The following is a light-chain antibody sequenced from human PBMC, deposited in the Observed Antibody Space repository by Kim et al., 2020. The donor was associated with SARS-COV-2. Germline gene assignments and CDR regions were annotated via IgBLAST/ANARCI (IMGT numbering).Light chain of an antibody. CDR2: DVS. CDR3: SSFTSTNTWV. J-gene: IGLJ3*02. V-gene: IGLV2-14*03. Sequence: SALTQPASVSGSPGQSITISCTGTSRDVGGYNYVSWYQQHPDKAPKLMIYDVSNRPSGVSNRFSGSKSGNTASLTISGLQAEDEADYYCSSFTSTNTWVFGGGTQLTVL. CDR1: SRDVGGYNY.